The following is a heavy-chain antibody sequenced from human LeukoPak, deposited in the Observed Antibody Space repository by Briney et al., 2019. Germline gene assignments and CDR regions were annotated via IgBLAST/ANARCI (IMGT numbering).Heavy chain of an antibody. V-gene: IGHV1-69*13. CDR3: ASRYCSSTSCPNWFDP. CDR2: IIPIFGTA. Sequence: ASVKVSCTASGGTFSSYAISWVRQAPGQGLEWMGGIIPIFGTANYAQKFQGRVTITADESTSTAYMELSSLRSEDTAVYYCASRYCSSTSCPNWFDPWGQGTLVTVSS. D-gene: IGHD2-2*01. J-gene: IGHJ5*02. CDR1: GGTFSSYA.